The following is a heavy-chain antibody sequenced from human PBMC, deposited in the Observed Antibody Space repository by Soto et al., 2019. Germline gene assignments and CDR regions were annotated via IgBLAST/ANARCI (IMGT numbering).Heavy chain of an antibody. D-gene: IGHD3-10*02. J-gene: IGHJ6*03. CDR1: GDSVSSNSAA. CDR3: AESCSVQWYYIDF. V-gene: IGHV6-1*01. Sequence: SQTLSLTCAISGDSVSSNSAAWNWIRQSPSRGLEWLGRTYYRSRWYNDYAVSVKSRITVNPDTSKNQFSLHLNSVTPEDTAVYYFAESCSVQWYYIDFWDQGTTVTVSS. CDR2: TYYRSRWYN.